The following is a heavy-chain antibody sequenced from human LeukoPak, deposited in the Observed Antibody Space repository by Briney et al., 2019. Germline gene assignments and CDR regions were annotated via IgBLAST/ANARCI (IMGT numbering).Heavy chain of an antibody. CDR2: IYPGDSDT. V-gene: IGHV5-51*01. CDR1: GYSFTTYW. Sequence: GESLKISCKGSGYSFTTYWIGWVRQVPGKGLEWMGIIYPGDSDTRYSPSFQGQVTISADKSVSTAYLQWSSLKVSDTAMYYCARHDSSGTDYWGQGTLVTVSS. CDR3: ARHDSSGTDY. J-gene: IGHJ4*02. D-gene: IGHD6-19*01.